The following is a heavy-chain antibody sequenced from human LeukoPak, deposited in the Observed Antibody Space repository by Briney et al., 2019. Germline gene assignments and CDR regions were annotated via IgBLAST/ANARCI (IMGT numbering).Heavy chain of an antibody. CDR2: IKTKTEGETT. V-gene: IGHV3-15*01. CDR3: TNMFSGDSHRFDY. J-gene: IGHJ4*02. CDR1: GFTFSDAW. D-gene: IGHD1-26*01. Sequence: PGGSLRLSCAVSGFTFSDAWMSWVRQSPGEGLEWVGRIKTKTEGETTDYAAPVKGRFTISRDDSKNPLYLQMNSLKAEDTAVYYCTNMFSGDSHRFDYWGQGTLVTVSS.